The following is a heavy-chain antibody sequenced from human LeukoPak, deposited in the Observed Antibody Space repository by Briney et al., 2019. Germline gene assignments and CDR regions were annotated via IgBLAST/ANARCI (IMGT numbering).Heavy chain of an antibody. Sequence: SETLSLTCNVSGGSIGSDYWTWIRQPPGKGLEWIGNIYYSGSTNYNPSLKSRVTISVDTSKNQFSLKLNSVTAADTAVYYCARRRDYYDSRGYYAFDIWGHGTMVTVSS. CDR2: IYYSGST. CDR3: ARRRDYYDSRGYYAFDI. D-gene: IGHD3-22*01. CDR1: GGSIGSDY. V-gene: IGHV4-59*01. J-gene: IGHJ3*02.